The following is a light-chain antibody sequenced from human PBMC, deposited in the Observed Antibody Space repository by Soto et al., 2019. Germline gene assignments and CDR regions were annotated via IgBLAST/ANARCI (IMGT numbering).Light chain of an antibody. J-gene: IGKJ2*02. CDR2: AAS. V-gene: IGKV1-39*01. CDR3: QQSYSTPRT. CDR1: QSISTY. Sequence: DIQMTQSPSSLSASVGDRVTITCRASQSISTYLNWYQQKVGKAPKLLIYAASSLQRGVPSRCSSSGSGTDFTLIISSLQPEDFATYYSQQSYSTPRTFGQGTKLEIK.